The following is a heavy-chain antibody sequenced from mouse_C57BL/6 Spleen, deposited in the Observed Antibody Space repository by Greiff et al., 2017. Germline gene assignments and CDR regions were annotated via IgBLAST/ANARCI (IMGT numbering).Heavy chain of an antibody. CDR2: ISYDGSN. V-gene: IGHV3-6*01. CDR1: GYSITSGYY. J-gene: IGHJ2*01. Sequence: EVKLQESGPGLVKPSQSLSLTCSVTGYSITSGYYWNWIRQFPGNKLEWMGYISYDGSNNYNPSLKNRISITRDTSKNQFFLKLNSVTTEDTATYYCAREPQLGSFDYWGQGTTLTVSS. D-gene: IGHD4-1*02. CDR3: AREPQLGSFDY.